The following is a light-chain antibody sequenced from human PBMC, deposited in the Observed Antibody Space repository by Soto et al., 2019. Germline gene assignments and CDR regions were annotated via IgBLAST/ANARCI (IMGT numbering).Light chain of an antibody. CDR3: SSYTSSSTRV. CDR1: SSDVGGYNY. J-gene: IGLJ3*02. Sequence: QSALTQPPSVSGSTGESITISCTGTSSDVGGYNYVSWYQQHPGKAPKLMIYEVSNRPSGVSNRFSGSKSGNTASLTISGLQAEDEADYYCSSYTSSSTRVFGGGTKLTVL. CDR2: EVS. V-gene: IGLV2-14*01.